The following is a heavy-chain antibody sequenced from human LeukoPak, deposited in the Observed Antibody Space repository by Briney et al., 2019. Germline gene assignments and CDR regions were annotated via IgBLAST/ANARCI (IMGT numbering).Heavy chain of an antibody. CDR2: IYYSGSP. CDR3: ARQDRGMVTYYSYYYMDV. V-gene: IGHV4-39*01. Sequence: PSATLSLTCSVSGGSISSSPYYWGWIRQPPGKGLEWIGSIYYSGSPYYSPSLKSRFTISVDTSKNQFSLKLTSVTAADTAVYYCARQDRGMVTYYSYYYMDVWGKGTTVTVSS. J-gene: IGHJ6*03. D-gene: IGHD5-18*01. CDR1: GGSISSSPYY.